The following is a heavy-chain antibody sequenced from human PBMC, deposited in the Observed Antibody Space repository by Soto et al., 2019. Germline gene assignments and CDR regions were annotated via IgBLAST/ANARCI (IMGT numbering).Heavy chain of an antibody. V-gene: IGHV4-39*01. Sequence: QLQLQESGPGLVXPSXXLSLTCTVSGGSISSSSYYWGWIRQPPGKGLEWIGSIYYSGSTYYNPSLKIRVTISVDTSKNQFSLKLSSVTAADTAVYYXXRHXXXGWXNWFDPWGQGTLVTVSS. CDR1: GGSISSSSYY. CDR2: IYYSGST. CDR3: XRHXXXGWXNWFDP. D-gene: IGHD6-19*01. J-gene: IGHJ5*02.